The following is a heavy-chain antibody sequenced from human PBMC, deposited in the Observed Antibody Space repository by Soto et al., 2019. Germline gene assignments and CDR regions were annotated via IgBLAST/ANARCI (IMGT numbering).Heavy chain of an antibody. CDR3: GRHEELYYDILGMGV. Sequence: PGESLKISCERSGYSFTSYWICWVSQVPGKGLEWVWLTCHGRSDTTYSPSFQAQVTISADKSISTPYLQWRSRKAWDTAMYYCGRHEELYYDILGMGVWGQGTRVTVCS. J-gene: IGHJ6*02. CDR1: GYSFTSYW. D-gene: IGHD3-9*01. CDR2: TCHGRSDT. V-gene: IGHV5-51*01.